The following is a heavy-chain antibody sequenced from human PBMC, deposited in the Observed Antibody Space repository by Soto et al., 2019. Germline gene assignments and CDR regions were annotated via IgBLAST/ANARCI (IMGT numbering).Heavy chain of an antibody. CDR1: GYTFTGYY. Sequence: ASVKVSCKASGYTFTGYYMHWVRQAPGQGLEWMGWINPNSGGTNYAQKFQGWVTMTRDTSISTAYMELSRPRSDDTAVYYCARDYMGSSGWYNYYGMDVWGQGTTVTVSS. V-gene: IGHV1-2*04. D-gene: IGHD6-19*01. CDR2: INPNSGGT. CDR3: ARDYMGSSGWYNYYGMDV. J-gene: IGHJ6*02.